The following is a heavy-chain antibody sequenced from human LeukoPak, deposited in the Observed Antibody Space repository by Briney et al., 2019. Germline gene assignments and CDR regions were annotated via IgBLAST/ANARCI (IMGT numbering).Heavy chain of an antibody. J-gene: IGHJ6*02. CDR2: MDPKSIGT. CDR1: LSMLSPYD. V-gene: IGHV1-2*02. D-gene: IGHD6-13*01. Sequence: SCSASLSMLSPYDVHAGGGSPGHRVKWWGWMDPKSIGTNYAQKFQGRVTMTRDTSISTAYMELSRLRSADTAVYYCARVPGIAAAGRFYYGMDVWGQGTTVTVSS. CDR3: ARVPGIAAAGRFYYGMDV.